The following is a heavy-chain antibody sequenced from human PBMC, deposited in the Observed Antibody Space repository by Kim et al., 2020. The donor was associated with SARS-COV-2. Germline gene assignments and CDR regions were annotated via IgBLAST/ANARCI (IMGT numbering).Heavy chain of an antibody. CDR2: INPSGGST. Sequence: ASVKVSCKASVYTFTSYYMHWVRQAPGQGLEWMGIINPSGGSTSYAQKFQGRVTMTRDTSTSTVYMELSSLRSEDTAVYYCARDRGYSSGWYISPYYYYGMDVWGQGTTVTVSS. D-gene: IGHD6-19*01. J-gene: IGHJ6*02. V-gene: IGHV1-46*01. CDR1: VYTFTSYY. CDR3: ARDRGYSSGWYISPYYYYGMDV.